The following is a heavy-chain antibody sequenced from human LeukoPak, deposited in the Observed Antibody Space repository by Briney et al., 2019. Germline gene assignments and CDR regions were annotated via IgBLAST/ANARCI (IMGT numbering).Heavy chain of an antibody. V-gene: IGHV3-7*01. CDR2: IKQDGSEK. D-gene: IGHD2-21*02. Sequence: PGGSLRLSCAASGLTFSTVWMNWVRQAPGRGLEWVASIKQDGSEKYYVDSVKGRFTISRDNAKNSLYLQMSSLGAEDTAIYYCSRDRGGGDIYFDYWGQGTLVTVSS. CDR1: GLTFSTVW. J-gene: IGHJ4*02. CDR3: SRDRGGGDIYFDY.